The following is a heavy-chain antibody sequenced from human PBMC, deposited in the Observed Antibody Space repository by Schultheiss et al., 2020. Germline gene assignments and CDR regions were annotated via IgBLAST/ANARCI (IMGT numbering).Heavy chain of an antibody. Sequence: SETLSLTCAISGDSVSSNSAAWNWIRQSPSRGLEWLGRTYYRSKWYNDYAVSVKSRITINPDTSKNQFSLQLNSVTPEDTAVYYCARFSTESSPPYRYGMDVWGQGTTVTVSS. CDR3: ARFSTESSPPYRYGMDV. V-gene: IGHV6-1*01. D-gene: IGHD6-13*01. CDR1: GDSVSSNSAA. J-gene: IGHJ6*02. CDR2: TYYRSKWYN.